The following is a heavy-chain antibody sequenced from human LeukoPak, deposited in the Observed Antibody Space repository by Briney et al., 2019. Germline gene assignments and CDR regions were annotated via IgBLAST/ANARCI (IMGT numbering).Heavy chain of an antibody. Sequence: GGSLRLSCAASGFTFSSYAMSWVRQAPGKGREWVSAISGSGGSTYYAGSVKGRFTISRDNSKNTLYLQMNRLRAEDTAVYYCAKEGQRWLRDFEYWGQGTLVTVSS. CDR3: AKEGQRWLRDFEY. D-gene: IGHD5-24*01. CDR2: ISGSGGST. J-gene: IGHJ4*02. V-gene: IGHV3-23*01. CDR1: GFTFSSYA.